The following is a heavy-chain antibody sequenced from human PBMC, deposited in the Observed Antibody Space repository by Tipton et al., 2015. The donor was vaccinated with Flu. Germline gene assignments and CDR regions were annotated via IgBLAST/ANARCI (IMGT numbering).Heavy chain of an antibody. Sequence: TLSLTCTVSGASIGSGSYYWSWIRQPAGKGLEWIGRVYTNGDTNTNPSLKSRVTISLNTSKNQFSLELSSVTTADTAVYYCAGRARIPYYFNYWGPVTLVTFSS. D-gene: IGHD2-2*01. J-gene: IGHJ4*02. CDR3: AGRARIPYYFNY. V-gene: IGHV4-61*02. CDR1: GASIGSGSYY. CDR2: VYTNGDT.